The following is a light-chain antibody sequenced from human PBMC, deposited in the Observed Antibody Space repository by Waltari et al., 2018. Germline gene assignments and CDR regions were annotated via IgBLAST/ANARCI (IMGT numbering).Light chain of an antibody. Sequence: QSALTQPPSASGSPGESVTISCTGTSSDIGYYDNVYWYQHHPGKAPKLMIHEVFKRPSGVPDRFSGSKSGNTASLTVSGLQAEDEADYYCCSYAGTNNFYVFGTGTKVTVL. V-gene: IGLV2-8*01. CDR3: CSYAGTNNFYV. CDR1: SSDIGYYDN. CDR2: EVF. J-gene: IGLJ1*01.